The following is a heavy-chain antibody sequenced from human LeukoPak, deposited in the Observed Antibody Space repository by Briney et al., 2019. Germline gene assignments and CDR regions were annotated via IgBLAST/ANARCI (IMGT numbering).Heavy chain of an antibody. V-gene: IGHV3-23*01. Sequence: GGPLRLSCAASGFTFSSYAMSWVRQAPGKGLEWVSAISGSGGSTYYADSVKGRFTISRDNSKNTLYLQMNSLRAEDTAVYYCAKALRLTRSTYYFDYWGQGTLVTVSS. CDR3: AKALRLTRSTYYFDY. J-gene: IGHJ4*02. CDR2: ISGSGGST. D-gene: IGHD4-17*01. CDR1: GFTFSSYA.